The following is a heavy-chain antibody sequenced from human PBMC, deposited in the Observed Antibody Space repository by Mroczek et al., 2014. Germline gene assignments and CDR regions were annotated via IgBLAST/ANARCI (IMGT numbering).Heavy chain of an antibody. CDR3: AKDPGGEYQLLSGYFDY. CDR1: GFTFSSYA. V-gene: IGHV3-23*04. J-gene: IGHJ4*02. D-gene: IGHD2-2*01. Sequence: VQLVQSGGGLVQPGGVPVRLSCAASGFTFSSYAMSWVRQAPGKGLEWVSAISGSGGSTYYADSVKGRFTISRDNSKNTLYLQMNSLRAEDTAVYYCAKDPGGEYQLLSGYFDYWGQGTLVTVSS. CDR2: ISGSGGST.